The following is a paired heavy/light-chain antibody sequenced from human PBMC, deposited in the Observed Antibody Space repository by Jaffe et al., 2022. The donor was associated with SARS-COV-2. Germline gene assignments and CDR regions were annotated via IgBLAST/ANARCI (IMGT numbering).Light chain of an antibody. CDR2: GAS. V-gene: IGKV3-20*01. CDR3: QLFGNT. Sequence: EIVLTQSPGTLSLSPGERATLSCRASQSVRNYFAWYQQKPGQAPRLIIYGASSRATGIPDRFSGSGFGTDFTLTISRLEPDDFAVYYCQLFGNTFGQGTKLEIK. CDR1: QSVRNY. J-gene: IGKJ2*01.
Heavy chain of an antibody. D-gene: IGHD6-13*01. Sequence: EVQLVESGGGLVQPGGSLRLSCAASGFTFSRYWMNWVRQAPGKGLEWVANIKDDGTEKYYVESVKGRFTISRDNAKNSLYLQMNSLRAEDTAVYYCVPNPDIAAAVYFDYWGQGTLVTVSS. CDR2: IKDDGTEK. CDR1: GFTFSRYW. V-gene: IGHV3-7*01. CDR3: VPNPDIAAAVYFDY. J-gene: IGHJ4*02.